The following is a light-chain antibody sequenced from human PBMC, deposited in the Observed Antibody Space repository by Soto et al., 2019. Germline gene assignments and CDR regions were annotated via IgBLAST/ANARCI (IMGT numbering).Light chain of an antibody. CDR3: SSYAGSSNV. CDR1: SSDVGGYNY. V-gene: IGLV2-8*01. Sequence: QSALTQPPSASGSPGQSVALSCPGTSSDVGGYNYVSWYQPHPGKAPKLMIYEVNKRPSGVPDRFSGSKSGNTASLTVSGLQAEDEADYYCSSYAGSSNVFGTGTKLTVL. CDR2: EVN. J-gene: IGLJ1*01.